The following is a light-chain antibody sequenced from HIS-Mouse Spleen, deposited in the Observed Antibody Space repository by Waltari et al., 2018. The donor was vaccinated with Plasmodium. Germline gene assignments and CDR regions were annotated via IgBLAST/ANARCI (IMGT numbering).Light chain of an antibody. CDR2: EVP. CDR1: SSDVGGYNY. V-gene: IGLV2-8*01. CDR3: SSYAGSNNLV. J-gene: IGLJ2*01. Sequence: QSALTQPPSASGSPGQSVTISCTGTSSDVGGYNYVSWYQQHPGKAPKLMIYEVPKRPSGVPDRFLGSKSGHTASLTVSGLQAEDAADYYCSSYAGSNNLVFGGGTKLTVL.